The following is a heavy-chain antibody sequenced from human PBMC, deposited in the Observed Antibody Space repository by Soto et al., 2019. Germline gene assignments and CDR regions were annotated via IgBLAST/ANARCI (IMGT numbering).Heavy chain of an antibody. CDR2: INSDGSST. CDR1: GFTFSSYW. J-gene: IGHJ4*02. D-gene: IGHD2-15*01. CDR3: VRTSLVVSAATREDY. Sequence: EVQLVESGGGLVQPGGSLRLSCAASGFTFSSYWMHWVRQAPGKGLEWVSRINSDGSSTSYADSVKGRFTISRDNAKNTRYLQMNSLRAEETAVYYCVRTSLVVSAATREDYWGQGTLVTVSS. V-gene: IGHV3-74*01.